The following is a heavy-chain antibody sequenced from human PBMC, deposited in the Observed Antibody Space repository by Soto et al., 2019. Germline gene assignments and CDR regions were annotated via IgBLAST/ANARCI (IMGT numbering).Heavy chain of an antibody. J-gene: IGHJ3*02. D-gene: IGHD3-3*02. CDR3: VRYDRINMKPYSPEGFQI. CDR2: IFYSGNI. Sequence: QLQLEESGPGLVKPSETLSLTCTVSGDSISSSNSHWGWTRQPPGKGLEYIGSVYYGGAIFYSGNIYYNPSRKSRATISVDTSKNQFSLRLRSVTAADTGVYYCVRYDRINMKPYSPEGFQIWGQGTMVTVSS. CDR1: GDSISSSNSH. V-gene: IGHV4-39*01.